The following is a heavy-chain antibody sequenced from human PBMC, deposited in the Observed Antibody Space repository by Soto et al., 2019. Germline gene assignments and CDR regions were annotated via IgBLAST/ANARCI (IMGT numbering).Heavy chain of an antibody. V-gene: IGHV1-69*02. CDR2: INPILSRS. J-gene: IGHJ4*02. CDR3: ATSYGSGYRAVDS. CDR1: GDTFNFYS. Sequence: QVQLVQSGADVQRPGSSVRVSCKASGDTFNFYSINWVRQAPGLGLQWMGRINPILSRSNYAPRFQGRVTMTADKSTSTAYMELSSLRSEDTAMYYCATSYGSGYRAVDSWGQGALVTVSS. D-gene: IGHD3-10*01.